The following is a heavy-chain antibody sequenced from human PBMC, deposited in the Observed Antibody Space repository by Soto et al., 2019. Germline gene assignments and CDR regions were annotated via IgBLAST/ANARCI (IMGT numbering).Heavy chain of an antibody. D-gene: IGHD3-9*01. CDR1: GFIFSSHN. Sequence: DVQLVESGGGLVKPGGSLRLSCAASGFIFSSHNMNWVRQAPGKGLEWVSSITGSSSYIFYADSVKGRFTISRDNVKNTVYLQMNSLRAEDTGVYYCARLVASETGYGMDVWGQGTTVTVSS. J-gene: IGHJ6*02. V-gene: IGHV3-21*06. CDR3: ARLVASETGYGMDV. CDR2: ITGSSSYI.